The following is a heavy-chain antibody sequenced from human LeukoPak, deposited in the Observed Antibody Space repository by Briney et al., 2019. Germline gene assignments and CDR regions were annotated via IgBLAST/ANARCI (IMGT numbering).Heavy chain of an antibody. CDR3: ARLTTIAGLSFDY. V-gene: IGHV3-7*01. Sequence: GGSLRLSCAASGFTFSSYWMSWFRQAPGKGRDGVANIKQDGSEKEYVASVKGRFTISRDNAKKSLYLQMNSLRAEDTAVYYCARLTTIAGLSFDYWGQGTLVTVSS. CDR2: IKQDGSEK. CDR1: GFTFSSYW. J-gene: IGHJ4*02. D-gene: IGHD4/OR15-4a*01.